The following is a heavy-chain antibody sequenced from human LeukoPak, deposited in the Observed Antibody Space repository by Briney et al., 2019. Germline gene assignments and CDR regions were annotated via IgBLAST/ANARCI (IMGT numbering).Heavy chain of an antibody. CDR3: NTTDWVDY. D-gene: IGHD3/OR15-3a*01. CDR1: GFTLSNAW. CDR2: IKSKTAGGTT. V-gene: IGHV3-15*01. J-gene: IGHJ4*02. Sequence: GRSPSLSCAASGFTLSNAWMSWVRQAPGKARGWVGRIKSKTAGGTTDYAAPVKGRFTIPRDDSKNTRYLQMNSLKTEGKAVYYCNTTDWVDYWGQGTLVTDSS.